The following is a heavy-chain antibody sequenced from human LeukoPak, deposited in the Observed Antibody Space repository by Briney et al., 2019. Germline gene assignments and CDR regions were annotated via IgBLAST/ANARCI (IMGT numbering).Heavy chain of an antibody. CDR1: GFTFSDYY. V-gene: IGHV3-11*04. Sequence: GGSLRLSCAASGFTFSDYYTSWIRQAPGKGLEWVSYISSSGSAIYYADSVKGRFTISRDNAKNSLYLQMNSLRAEDTAVYYCARDRGGPYYYYMDVWGKGTTVTVSS. J-gene: IGHJ6*03. CDR3: ARDRGGPYYYYMDV. CDR2: ISSSGSAI. D-gene: IGHD3-10*01.